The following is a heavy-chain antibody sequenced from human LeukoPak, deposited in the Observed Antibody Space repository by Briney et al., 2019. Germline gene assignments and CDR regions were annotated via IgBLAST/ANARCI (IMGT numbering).Heavy chain of an antibody. CDR2: IIPIFGTS. D-gene: IGHD2-2*01. Sequence: ASVKVSCKASGGTFSSYAISWVRQAPGQGLEWMGGIIPIFGTSNYAQKFQGRVTITTDESTSTAYMELSSLRSEDTAVYYCARDRPAAQTPGTANRFDPWGQGTLVTVSS. V-gene: IGHV1-69*05. CDR1: GGTFSSYA. CDR3: ARDRPAAQTPGTANRFDP. J-gene: IGHJ5*02.